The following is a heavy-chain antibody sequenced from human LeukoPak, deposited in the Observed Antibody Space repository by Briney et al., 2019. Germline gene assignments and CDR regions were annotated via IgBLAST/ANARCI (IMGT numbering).Heavy chain of an antibody. CDR3: AKVRVGHYFDY. CDR2: ISGSAGNS. CDR1: GFTFSTYA. V-gene: IGHV3-23*01. Sequence: PGGSLRLSCAASGFTFSTYAMSWVRQAPGKGREWVSGISGSAGNSDNADSVKGRFTISRDNSKNTLYLQMNSLRAEDTAVYYCAKVRVGHYFDYWGQGTLVTVSS. J-gene: IGHJ4*02.